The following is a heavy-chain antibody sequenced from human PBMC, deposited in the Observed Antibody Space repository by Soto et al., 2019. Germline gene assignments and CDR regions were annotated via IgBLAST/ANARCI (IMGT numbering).Heavy chain of an antibody. CDR1: GFTFSSYG. Sequence: QVQLVESGGGVVQPGRSLRLSCAASGFTFSSYGMHWVRQAPGKGLEWVAVIWYDGSNKYYADSVKGRFTISRDNSKNTLYLEMNSLRAEDTAVYYCARPPKDSTVTTTFGRGAVYWYFDLWGRGTLVTVSS. J-gene: IGHJ2*01. CDR2: IWYDGSNK. D-gene: IGHD4-17*01. V-gene: IGHV3-33*01. CDR3: ARPPKDSTVTTTFGRGAVYWYFDL.